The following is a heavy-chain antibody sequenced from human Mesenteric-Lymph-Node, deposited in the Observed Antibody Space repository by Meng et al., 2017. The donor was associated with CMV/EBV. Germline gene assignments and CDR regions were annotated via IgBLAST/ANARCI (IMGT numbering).Heavy chain of an antibody. Sequence: ESLKISCAAAQFTFSSYYMNCVRQAPGKGLEWVAKIRDDGSEKYYVDSLKGRFTISRDNAKNSLYLQMNSLRAEDTAVYYCARGAASYFDYWGQGTLVTVSS. J-gene: IGHJ4*02. V-gene: IGHV3-7*02. CDR2: IRDDGSEK. CDR3: ARGAASYFDY. CDR1: QFTFSSYY.